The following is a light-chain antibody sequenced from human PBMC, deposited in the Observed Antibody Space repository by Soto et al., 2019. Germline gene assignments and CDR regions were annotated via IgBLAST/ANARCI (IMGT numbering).Light chain of an antibody. CDR3: ASYTSSSTSVI. CDR2: EVS. V-gene: IGLV2-14*01. J-gene: IGLJ2*01. Sequence: QSALTQPASVSGSPGQSITISCTGNSSDVGGYKYVSWYQQHPDKAPKLIIFEVSNRPSGISSRFSGSKSGNTASLTISGLQAEDEADYYCASYTSSSTSVIFGRGTKLTVL. CDR1: SSDVGGYKY.